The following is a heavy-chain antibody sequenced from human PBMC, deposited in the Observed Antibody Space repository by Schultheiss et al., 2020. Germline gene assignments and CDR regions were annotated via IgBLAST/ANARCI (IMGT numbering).Heavy chain of an antibody. CDR3: ARQRKFKEMATQPVDY. J-gene: IGHJ4*02. D-gene: IGHD5-24*01. CDR2: IYTSGST. V-gene: IGHV4-4*07. Sequence: SETLSLTCTVSGGSISSYYWSWIRQPAGKGLEWIGRIYTSGSTYYNPSLKSRVTISVDTSKNQFSLKLSSVTAADTAVYYCARQRKFKEMATQPVDYWGQGTLVTVSS. CDR1: GGSISSYY.